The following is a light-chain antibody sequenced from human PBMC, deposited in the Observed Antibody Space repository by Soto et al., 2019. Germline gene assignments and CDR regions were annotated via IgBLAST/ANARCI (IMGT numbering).Light chain of an antibody. CDR2: DAS. CDR1: QSVSSY. J-gene: IGKJ1*01. Sequence: PGERATLSCRASQSVSSYLTWYQQKAGQAPRLLIYDASNRATGIPARFSGSGSGTDFTLTISSLEPEDFAVYYCQQRSNWPGTFGQGTKVDIK. CDR3: QQRSNWPGT. V-gene: IGKV3-11*01.